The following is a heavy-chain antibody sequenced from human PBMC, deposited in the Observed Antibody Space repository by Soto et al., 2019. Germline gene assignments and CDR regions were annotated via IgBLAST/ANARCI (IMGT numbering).Heavy chain of an antibody. CDR3: ARDRDIMTAIVRRVVYALDI. V-gene: IGHV3-21*01. CDR2: ISGISSYI. J-gene: IGHJ3*02. Sequence: RLLRLSCATSEFTFTSHAMNWVRQAPGKGLEWVSSISGISSYISYADSVKGRFTISRDNAKDSLYLQVNSLRAEDTARYYCARDRDIMTAIVRRVVYALDIWGQGTLVTVSS. CDR1: EFTFTSHA. D-gene: IGHD5-12*01.